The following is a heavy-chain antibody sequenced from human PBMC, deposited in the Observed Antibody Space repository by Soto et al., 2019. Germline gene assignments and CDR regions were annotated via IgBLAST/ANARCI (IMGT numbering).Heavy chain of an antibody. CDR1: GYTFTLYA. CDR3: ARDQRRDYDFWSGYSQGFDY. Sequence: ASVKFSCKASGYTFTLYAMHWVRQAPGQRLEWMGWINAANGNTKSSQKFQGRVTFTRDTSASTGYMELSTLNSADTAVYYCARDQRRDYDFWSGYSQGFDYWGQGTPVTVSS. D-gene: IGHD3-3*01. CDR2: INAANGNT. V-gene: IGHV1-3*01. J-gene: IGHJ4*02.